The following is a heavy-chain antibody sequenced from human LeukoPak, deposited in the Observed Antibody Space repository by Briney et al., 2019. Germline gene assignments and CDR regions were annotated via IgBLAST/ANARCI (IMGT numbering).Heavy chain of an antibody. CDR2: IYSGGST. V-gene: IGHV3-66*01. J-gene: IGHJ4*02. CDR1: GFTVSSNY. D-gene: IGHD6-19*01. Sequence: GGSLRLSCAASGFTVSSNYMSWVRQAPGKGLEWVSVIYSGGSTYYADSVKGRFTISRDNSKNTLYLQMNSLKTEDTAVYYCTTERAGGQWLPPFGYWGQGTLVTVSS. CDR3: TTERAGGQWLPPFGY.